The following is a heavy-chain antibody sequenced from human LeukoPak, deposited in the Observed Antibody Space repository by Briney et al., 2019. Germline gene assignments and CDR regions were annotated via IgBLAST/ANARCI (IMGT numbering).Heavy chain of an antibody. Sequence: GGSLRLSCGVSGFTFSSYWMSWVRQAPGKGLEWVANIKQDGSQKYYVDSVKGRFTISRDNAKNSLYLQMNSLRAEDTAVYYCARDASLRGMATIVWGQGTLVTVSS. CDR3: ARDASLRGMATIV. J-gene: IGHJ4*02. V-gene: IGHV3-7*01. D-gene: IGHD5-24*01. CDR1: GFTFSSYW. CDR2: IKQDGSQK.